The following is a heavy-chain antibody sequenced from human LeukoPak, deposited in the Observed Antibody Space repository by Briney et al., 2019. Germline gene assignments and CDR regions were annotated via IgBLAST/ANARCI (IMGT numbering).Heavy chain of an antibody. D-gene: IGHD6-19*01. V-gene: IGHV3-23*01. CDR2: ISGNGGTT. Sequence: HPGGSLRLSCEASGFTFSSNAMSWVRQGPGKGLEWVSTISGNGGTTYYADSVKGRFTVSRDNSKNTLYLQMNSLRVEDTAVYYCAKEQWLQRNYYGMDVWGQGTTVTVSS. J-gene: IGHJ6*02. CDR1: GFTFSSNA. CDR3: AKEQWLQRNYYGMDV.